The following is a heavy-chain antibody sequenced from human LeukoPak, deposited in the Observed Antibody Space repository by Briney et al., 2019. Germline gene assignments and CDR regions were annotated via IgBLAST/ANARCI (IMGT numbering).Heavy chain of an antibody. D-gene: IGHD6-19*01. J-gene: IGHJ5*02. CDR1: GFSFSSFF. V-gene: IGHV3-64*01. CDR3: ARGTRFITVAGTSLSFDP. Sequence: GGSLRLSCAASGFSFSSFFMHWVRQAPGKGLEYVSGISANGGRTYYANSVKGRFTISRDNSKNTLYLHLGSLRPEDMAVYYCARGTRFITVAGTSLSFDPWGQGTLVTVSS. CDR2: ISANGGRT.